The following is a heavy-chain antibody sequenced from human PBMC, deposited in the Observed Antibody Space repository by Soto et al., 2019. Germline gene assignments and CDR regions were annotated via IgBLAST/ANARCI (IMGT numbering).Heavy chain of an antibody. J-gene: IGHJ6*02. V-gene: IGHV1-69*13. CDR3: ARRGQQLATPVDYYYYGMDV. CDR2: IIPIFGTA. CDR1: GGTFSSYA. D-gene: IGHD6-13*01. Sequence: SVKVSCKASGGTFSSYAISWVRQAPGQGLEWMGGIIPIFGTANYAQKFQGRVTITADESTSTAYMELSSLRSEDTAVYYCARRGQQLATPVDYYYYGMDVWGQGTTVTVSS.